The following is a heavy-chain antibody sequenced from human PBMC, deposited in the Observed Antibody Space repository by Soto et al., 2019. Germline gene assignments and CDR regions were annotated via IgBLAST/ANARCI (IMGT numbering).Heavy chain of an antibody. D-gene: IGHD6-13*01. Sequence: ASVKVSCKASGYRFSNYAINWVRQAPGQGLEWMAWINPYNGNTYYAEQIQGRVTVTTDTSTSTAHMELRSLRSDDTAVYYCVRELGIPAPGKIGYKYGMDVWGQGTTVTVSS. CDR2: INPYNGNT. J-gene: IGHJ6*02. CDR3: VRELGIPAPGKIGYKYGMDV. V-gene: IGHV1-18*04. CDR1: GYRFSNYA.